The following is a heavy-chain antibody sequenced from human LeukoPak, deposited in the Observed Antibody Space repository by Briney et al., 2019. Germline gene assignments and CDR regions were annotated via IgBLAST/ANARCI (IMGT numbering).Heavy chain of an antibody. CDR1: GFTFSSYV. CDR3: AKGGCSSTTCYLANP. J-gene: IGHJ5*02. CDR2: ISYDGTIR. V-gene: IGHV3-30*18. D-gene: IGHD2-2*01. Sequence: GVSLRLSCAASGFTFSSYVMNWVRQAPGKGLEWVAVISYDGTIRNYADSVKGRFTISRDNSKNTLYLQMNSLTAEDTALYYCAKGGCSSTTCYLANPWGQGTLVTVSS.